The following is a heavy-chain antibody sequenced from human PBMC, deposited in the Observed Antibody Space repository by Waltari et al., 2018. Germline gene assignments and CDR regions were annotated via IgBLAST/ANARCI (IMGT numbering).Heavy chain of an antibody. CDR2: IYYSGST. D-gene: IGHD6-13*01. Sequence: QVQLQESGPGLVKPSETLSLTCTVSGGSISSSYWSWIRPPPGKGLEWIGYIYYSGSTNYNPSLKSRVTISVDTSKNQFSLKLSSVTAADTAVYYCAKEVWQQVVKMVGWFDPWGQGTLVTVSS. CDR1: GGSISSSY. J-gene: IGHJ5*02. V-gene: IGHV4-59*01. CDR3: AKEVWQQVVKMVGWFDP.